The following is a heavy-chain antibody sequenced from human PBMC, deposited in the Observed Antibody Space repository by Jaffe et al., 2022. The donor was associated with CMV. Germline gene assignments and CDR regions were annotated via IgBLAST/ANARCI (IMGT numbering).Heavy chain of an antibody. D-gene: IGHD3-22*01. CDR2: IYYSGST. CDR1: GGSISSYY. V-gene: IGHV4-59*01. J-gene: IGHJ6*02. CDR3: ARGLEGSGDSSGYWEGYYYYYGMDV. Sequence: QVQLQESGPGLVKPSETLSLTCTVSGGSISSYYWSWIRQPPGKGLEWIGYIYYSGSTNYNPSLKSRVTISVDTSKNQFSLKLSSVTAADTAVYYCARGLEGSGDSSGYWEGYYYYYGMDVWGQGTTVTVSS.